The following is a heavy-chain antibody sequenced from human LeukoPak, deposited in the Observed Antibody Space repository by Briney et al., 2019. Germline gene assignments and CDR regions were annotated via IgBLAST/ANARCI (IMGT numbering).Heavy chain of an antibody. CDR1: GFTFDDYA. CDR2: ISWDGGST. CDR3: AKDSATHKIAVAGKYFQH. D-gene: IGHD6-19*01. Sequence: GGSLRLSCAASGFTFDDYAVHWVRQAPGKGLEWVSLISWDGGSTYYADSVKGRFTISRDNSKNSLYLQMNSLRAEDTALYYCAKDSATHKIAVAGKYFQHWGQGTLVTVSS. J-gene: IGHJ1*01. V-gene: IGHV3-43D*03.